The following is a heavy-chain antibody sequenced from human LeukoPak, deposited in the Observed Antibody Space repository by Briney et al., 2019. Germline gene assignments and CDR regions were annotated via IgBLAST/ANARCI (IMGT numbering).Heavy chain of an antibody. J-gene: IGHJ4*02. CDR2: IYYSGST. Sequence: SETLSLTCTVSGGSISSYYWSWIRQPPGKGLEWIGYIYYSGSTNYNPSLKSRVTISVDTSKNQFSLKLSSVTAADTAVYYCARLLDDTGFFDYWGQGTLVTVSS. D-gene: IGHD3-9*01. CDR1: GGSISSYY. V-gene: IGHV4-59*08. CDR3: ARLLDDTGFFDY.